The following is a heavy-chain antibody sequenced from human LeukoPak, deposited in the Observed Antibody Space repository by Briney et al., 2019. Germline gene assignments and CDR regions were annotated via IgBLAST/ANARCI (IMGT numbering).Heavy chain of an antibody. D-gene: IGHD2-2*01. V-gene: IGHV1-69*13. CDR1: GGTFSSYA. Sequence: SVKVSCTASGGTFSSYAISWVRQAPGQGLEWMGGIIPIFGTANYAQKFQGRVTITADESTSTAYMELSSLRSEDTAVYYCAREGYCSSTSCPGFDYWGQGTLVTVSS. J-gene: IGHJ4*02. CDR2: IIPIFGTA. CDR3: AREGYCSSTSCPGFDY.